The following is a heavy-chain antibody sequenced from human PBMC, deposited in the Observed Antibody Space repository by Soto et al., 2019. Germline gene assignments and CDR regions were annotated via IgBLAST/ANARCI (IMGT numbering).Heavy chain of an antibody. CDR2: ISAYNGNT. V-gene: IGHV1-18*01. Sequence: GASVKVSCKASGYTFTSYGISWVRQAPGQGLEWMGWISAYNGNTNYAQKLQGRVTMTTDTSTSTAYMELGSLRSDDTAVYYCARLPFKFDFWSGYPGYGMDVPGQGTTVTVSS. CDR1: GYTFTSYG. D-gene: IGHD3-3*01. J-gene: IGHJ6*01. CDR3: ARLPFKFDFWSGYPGYGMDV.